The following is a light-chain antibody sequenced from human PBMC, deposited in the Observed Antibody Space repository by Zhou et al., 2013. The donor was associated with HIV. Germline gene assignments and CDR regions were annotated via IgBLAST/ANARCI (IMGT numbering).Light chain of an antibody. Sequence: DIQMTQSPSSLSASVGDRVTITCQASQDISTYLNWYQQKPGKAPKLLIYDASNLESGVPSRFSGSGSGTDFTFTISSLQPEDIATYYCQQYDNIPPALVQGPKLESK. CDR1: QDISTY. CDR2: DAS. V-gene: IGKV1-33*01. CDR3: QQYDNIPPA. J-gene: IGKJ2*01.